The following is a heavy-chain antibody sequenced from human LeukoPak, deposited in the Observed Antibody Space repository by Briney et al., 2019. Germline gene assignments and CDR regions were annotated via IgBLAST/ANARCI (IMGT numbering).Heavy chain of an antibody. J-gene: IGHJ5*02. CDR2: ISYDGSNK. V-gene: IGHV3-30*04. D-gene: IGHD3-10*01. CDR3: AREITMVRGVITSWFDP. Sequence: PGRSLRLSCAASGFTFSSYAMHWVRQAPGKGLEWVAVISYDGSNKYYADSVKGRFTISRDNSKNTLYLQVNSLRAEDTAVYYCAREITMVRGVITSWFDPWGQGTLVTVSS. CDR1: GFTFSSYA.